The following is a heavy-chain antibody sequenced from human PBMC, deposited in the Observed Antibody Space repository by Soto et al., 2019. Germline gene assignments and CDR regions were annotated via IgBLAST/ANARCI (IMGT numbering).Heavy chain of an antibody. Sequence: QVQLVQSGAEVKKPGSSVKVSCKASGGTFSSYTISWVRQAPGQGLEWMGRIIPILGIANYAQKFQGRVTITADKCTSTAYMELSSLRSEDTAVYYCARDFKRGCSSTSCYPWFDPWGQGTLVTVSS. CDR2: IIPILGIA. CDR1: GGTFSSYT. V-gene: IGHV1-69*08. CDR3: ARDFKRGCSSTSCYPWFDP. J-gene: IGHJ5*02. D-gene: IGHD2-2*01.